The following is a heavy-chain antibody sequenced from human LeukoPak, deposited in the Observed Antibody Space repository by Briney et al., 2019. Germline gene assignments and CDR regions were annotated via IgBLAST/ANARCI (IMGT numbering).Heavy chain of an antibody. CDR1: GFTFSSYA. Sequence: GGSLRLSCAASGFTFSSYAISWVRQAPGQGLEWMGRIIPILGIANYAQKFQGRVTITADKSTSTAYMELSSLRSEDTAVYYCARDHPITIFGVVISDYFDYWGQGTLVTVSS. J-gene: IGHJ4*02. D-gene: IGHD3-3*01. V-gene: IGHV1-69*04. CDR2: IIPILGIA. CDR3: ARDHPITIFGVVISDYFDY.